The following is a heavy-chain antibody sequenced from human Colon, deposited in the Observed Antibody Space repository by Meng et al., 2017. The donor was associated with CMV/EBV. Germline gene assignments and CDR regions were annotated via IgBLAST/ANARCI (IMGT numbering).Heavy chain of an antibody. CDR1: GDSISSNPYY. Sequence: SETLSLTCTVSGDSISSNPYYWDWVRQPPGQGLEWIGSVYFSGSTFYNSSLGSRVTISVDTSKNQFSLKLTSVTAADTAVYYCARRGTGGYDSVRAYDIWGQGTMVTVSS. J-gene: IGHJ3*02. V-gene: IGHV4-39*07. CDR2: VYFSGST. CDR3: ARRGTGGYDSVRAYDI. D-gene: IGHD5-12*01.